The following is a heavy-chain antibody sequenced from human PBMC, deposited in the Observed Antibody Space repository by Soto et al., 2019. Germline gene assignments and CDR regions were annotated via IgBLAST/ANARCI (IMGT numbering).Heavy chain of an antibody. CDR3: ARVSAQTYYDFWSGQDAFDI. J-gene: IGHJ3*02. V-gene: IGHV4-31*03. D-gene: IGHD3-3*01. CDR1: GGSISSGGYY. CDR2: IYYSGST. Sequence: SETLSLTCTVSGGSISSGGYYWSWIRQHPGKGLEWIGYIYYSGSTYYNPSLKSRVTISVDTSKNQFSLKLSSVTAADTAVYYCARVSAQTYYDFWSGQDAFDIWGQGTMVTVSS.